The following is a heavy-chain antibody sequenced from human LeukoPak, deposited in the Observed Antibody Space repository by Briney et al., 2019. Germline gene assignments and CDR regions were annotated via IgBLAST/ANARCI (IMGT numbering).Heavy chain of an antibody. CDR1: GFTFSSYG. D-gene: IGHD4-17*01. V-gene: IGHV3-30*18. J-gene: IGHJ4*02. Sequence: PGRSLRLSCAASGFTFSSYGMHWVRQAPGKGLEWVAVISYDGSNKYYADSVKGRFTISRDNSKNTLYLQMNSLRAEDTAVYYCAKSPNLHGLRQMLDYWGQGTLVTVSS. CDR2: ISYDGSNK. CDR3: AKSPNLHGLRQMLDY.